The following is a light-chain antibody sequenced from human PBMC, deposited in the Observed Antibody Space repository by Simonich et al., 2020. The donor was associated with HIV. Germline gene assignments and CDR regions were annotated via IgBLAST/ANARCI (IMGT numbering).Light chain of an antibody. CDR3: QQYGSSPL. V-gene: IGKV3-20*01. CDR2: DAS. Sequence: EIVLTQSPGTLSLSPGERATLSCRASQSVSSYLAWYQQKPGQAPRLLIYDASSRATGIPDRFSGSGSGTDFTITISRLEPEDFAVYYCQQYGSSPLFGQGTKLEIK. CDR1: QSVSSY. J-gene: IGKJ2*01.